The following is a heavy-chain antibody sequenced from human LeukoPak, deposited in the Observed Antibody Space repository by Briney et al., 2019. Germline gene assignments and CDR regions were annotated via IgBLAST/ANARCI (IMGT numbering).Heavy chain of an antibody. D-gene: IGHD6-13*01. CDR1: GFTFDDYG. V-gene: IGHV3-20*04. CDR3: ARVGEIAAAGTPYFDY. J-gene: IGHJ4*02. CDR2: INWNGGST. Sequence: GGSLRLSCAASGFTFDDYGMSWVRQAPGKGLEWVSGINWNGGSTGYADSVKGRFTISRDNAKNSLYLQMNSLRAEDTALYYCARVGEIAAAGTPYFDYWGQGTLVTVSS.